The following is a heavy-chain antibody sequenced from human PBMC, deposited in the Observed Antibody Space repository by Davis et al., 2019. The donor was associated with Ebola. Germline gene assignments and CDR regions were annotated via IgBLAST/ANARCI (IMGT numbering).Heavy chain of an antibody. D-gene: IGHD3-10*01. Sequence: GGSLRLSCAASGFTFSTYSMSWVRQAPGKALEWVSSISSDSDYIYYADSAKGRFTISRDNAKNSLYLQMNSLRAEDTAVYYCARGVRGVIIDYGMDVWGKGTTVTVSS. CDR1: GFTFSTYS. CDR3: ARGVRGVIIDYGMDV. V-gene: IGHV3-21*04. CDR2: ISSDSDYI. J-gene: IGHJ6*04.